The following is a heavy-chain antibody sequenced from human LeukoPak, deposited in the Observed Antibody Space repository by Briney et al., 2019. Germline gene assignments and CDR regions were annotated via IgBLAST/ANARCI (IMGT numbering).Heavy chain of an antibody. V-gene: IGHV3-48*01. D-gene: IGHD4-11*01. CDR2: ISNSGSMI. CDR1: GLTFSSYN. J-gene: IGHJ4*02. Sequence: GGSLRLSCAVSGLTFSSYNMNWVRQAPGKGLEWVSYISNSGSMIYYADSVKGRFTISRDNSKNTLYLQMSSLRPEDTAVYYCVKDLLQVTMKKLDHWGQGTLVTVSS. CDR3: VKDLLQVTMKKLDH.